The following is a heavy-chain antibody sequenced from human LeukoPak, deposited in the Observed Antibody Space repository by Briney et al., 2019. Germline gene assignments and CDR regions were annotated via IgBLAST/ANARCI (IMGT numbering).Heavy chain of an antibody. V-gene: IGHV3-9*01. CDR1: GFTFDDYA. Sequence: GRSLRLSCAASGFTFDDYAMHWVRQAPGKGLEWVSGISWNSGSIGYADSVKGRFTISRDNAKNSLYLQMNGLRAEDTALYYCAKEFVYCSGGSCSHYGMDVWGQGTTVTVSS. CDR2: ISWNSGSI. D-gene: IGHD2-15*01. J-gene: IGHJ6*02. CDR3: AKEFVYCSGGSCSHYGMDV.